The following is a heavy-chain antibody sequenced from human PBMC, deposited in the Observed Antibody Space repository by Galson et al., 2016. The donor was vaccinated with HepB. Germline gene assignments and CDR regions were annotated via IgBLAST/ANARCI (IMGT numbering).Heavy chain of an antibody. CDR3: ARRGYTSSWFWFDP. CDR2: ISYTGST. D-gene: IGHD6-13*01. CDR1: GGSIGSSSYY. Sequence: SETLSLTCTISGGSIGSSSYYWGWIRQPPGKGLEWIGSISYTGSTYYNPSLKSRVTISIDTSKNQFSLNLNSVTAADTAIDSCARRGYTSSWFWFDPWGQGTLVTVSS. J-gene: IGHJ5*02. V-gene: IGHV4-39*01.